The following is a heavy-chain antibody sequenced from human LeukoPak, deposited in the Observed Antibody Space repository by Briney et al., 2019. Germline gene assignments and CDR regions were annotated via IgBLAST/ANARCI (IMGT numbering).Heavy chain of an antibody. D-gene: IGHD6-19*01. CDR1: GFTFSNAW. J-gene: IGHJ4*02. Sequence: GGSLRLSCAASGFTFSNAWMSWVRQAPGKGLEWVGRIKSKTDGGTTDYAAPVKGRFTISRDDSKNTLYLQTNSLRAEDTAVYYCARDSWGIAVGGENFDYWGQGTLVTVSS. CDR3: ARDSWGIAVGGENFDY. CDR2: IKSKTDGGTT. V-gene: IGHV3-15*01.